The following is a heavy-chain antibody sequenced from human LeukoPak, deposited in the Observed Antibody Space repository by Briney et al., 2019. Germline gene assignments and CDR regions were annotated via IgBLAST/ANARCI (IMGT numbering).Heavy chain of an antibody. D-gene: IGHD6-13*01. Sequence: ASVKVSCKASGYTFTGYYMHWVRPAPGQGLEWMGWINPNSGGTNYAQKFQGWVTMTRDTSISTAYMELSRLRSDDTAVYYCARALGAAAGTGVDYWGQGTLVTVSS. CDR3: ARALGAAAGTGVDY. V-gene: IGHV1-2*04. J-gene: IGHJ4*02. CDR2: INPNSGGT. CDR1: GYTFTGYY.